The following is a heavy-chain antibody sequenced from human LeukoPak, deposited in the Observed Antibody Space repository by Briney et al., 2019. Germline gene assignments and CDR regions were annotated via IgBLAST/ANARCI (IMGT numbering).Heavy chain of an antibody. Sequence: PGGSLRLSCAGSGFTFSSYSMKWVRQAPGKELEWVEVISYDGSNKYYADSVKGRFTISRDNSKNTLYLQMNSLRAEDTAVYYCAKLRGALGTGYFVYWGQRTLVTVSS. CDR1: GFTFSSYS. D-gene: IGHD1-26*01. V-gene: IGHV3-30*18. CDR2: ISYDGSNK. CDR3: AKLRGALGTGYFVY. J-gene: IGHJ4*02.